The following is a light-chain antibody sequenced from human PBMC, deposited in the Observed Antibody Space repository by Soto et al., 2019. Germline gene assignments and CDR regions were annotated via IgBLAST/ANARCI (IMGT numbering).Light chain of an antibody. CDR1: QSVSTD. V-gene: IGKV3-20*01. CDR3: QQYAGSPRT. CDR2: GAS. Sequence: EVLVTQSPATLSVSPGEGVTLSCRASQSVSTDLAWYQQKPGQAPRLLIYGASIRAIGVPDRFSGSGSGTDFTFTISRLEPEDFAIYYCQQYAGSPRTFGQGTTVEIK. J-gene: IGKJ1*01.